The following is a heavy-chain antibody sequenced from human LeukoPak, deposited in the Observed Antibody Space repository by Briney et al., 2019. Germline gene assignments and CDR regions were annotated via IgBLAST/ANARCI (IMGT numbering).Heavy chain of an antibody. Sequence: PGGSLRLSCAASGFTFSGSAMHWVRQASGKGLEWVGRIRSKANSYATAYAASVKGRFTISRDDSKNTAYLQMNSLKTEDTAVYYCTTEYYYGSGSIYYYMDVWGKGTTVTISS. V-gene: IGHV3-73*01. CDR2: IRSKANSYAT. D-gene: IGHD3-10*01. CDR3: TTEYYYGSGSIYYYMDV. J-gene: IGHJ6*03. CDR1: GFTFSGSA.